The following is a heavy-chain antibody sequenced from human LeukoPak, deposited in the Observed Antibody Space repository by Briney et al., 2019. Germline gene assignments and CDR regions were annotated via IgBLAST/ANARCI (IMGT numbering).Heavy chain of an antibody. J-gene: IGHJ4*02. V-gene: IGHV3-7*04. CDR1: GFTFSNSW. CDR3: TRVGYIDEGIDY. Sequence: GGSLRLSCEASGFTFSNSWMHWVRQAPGKGLEWVANIKQDGSKKSYVDSVKGRFTISRDNAKNSLYLQMNSLRAEDTAIYYCTRVGYIDEGIDYWGQGTLVTVSS. D-gene: IGHD5-24*01. CDR2: IKQDGSKK.